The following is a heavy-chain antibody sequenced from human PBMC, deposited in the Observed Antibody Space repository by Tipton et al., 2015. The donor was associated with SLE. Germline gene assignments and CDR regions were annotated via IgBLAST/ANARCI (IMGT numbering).Heavy chain of an antibody. V-gene: IGHV4-38-2*02. CDR2: IYHSGDT. D-gene: IGHD4-17*01. J-gene: IGHJ4*02. CDR1: GYSIFDGYY. Sequence: TLSLTCTVSGYSIFDGYYWGWIRQPPGKGPEWIGTIYHSGDTYYNPSLKSRVTISVDTSKNQFSLELTFVTAADTAVYYCARLSYYGDYFDYWGQGSLVTVSS. CDR3: ARLSYYGDYFDY.